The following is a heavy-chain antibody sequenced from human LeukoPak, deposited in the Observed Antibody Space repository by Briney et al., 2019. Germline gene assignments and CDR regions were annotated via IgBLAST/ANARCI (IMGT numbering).Heavy chain of an antibody. CDR3: AKGPETGWYEYFQH. D-gene: IGHD6-19*01. CDR2: ISVSATNT. J-gene: IGHJ1*01. Sequence: PGGSLRLSCAASGFTFSSFDMTWVRQAPGKGLEWVSTISVSATNTYYADSVKGRFTISRDNSKNTLYLQMNSLRAEDTAVYYCAKGPETGWYEYFQHRGQGTLVTVSS. CDR1: GFTFSSFD. V-gene: IGHV3-23*01.